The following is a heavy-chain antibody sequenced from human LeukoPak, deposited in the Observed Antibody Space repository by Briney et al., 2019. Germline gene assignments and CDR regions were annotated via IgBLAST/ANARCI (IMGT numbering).Heavy chain of an antibody. CDR1: GGTFSSYA. Sequence: SVKVSCKASGGTFSSYAISWVRQAPGQGLEWMGRNIPILGIANYAQKFQGRVTITADKSTSTAYMELSSLRSEDTAVYYCARDPTLEYYYDSSGYPGRLYYYYYGMDVWGQGTTVTVSS. J-gene: IGHJ6*02. CDR3: ARDPTLEYYYDSSGYPGRLYYYYYGMDV. CDR2: NIPILGIA. V-gene: IGHV1-69*04. D-gene: IGHD3-22*01.